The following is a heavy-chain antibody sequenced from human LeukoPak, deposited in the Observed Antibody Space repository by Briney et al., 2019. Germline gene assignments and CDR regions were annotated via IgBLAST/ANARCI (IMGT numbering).Heavy chain of an antibody. J-gene: IGHJ5*02. CDR1: GFTFSSYA. Sequence: GGSLRLSCAASGFTFSSYAMHWVRQAPGKGLEWVAVILYDGSNKYYADSVKGRFTISRDNSKNTLYLQMNSLRAEDTAVYYCARGAAGVLGYCSSTSCYNWFDPWGQGTLVTVSS. D-gene: IGHD2-2*01. CDR3: ARGAAGVLGYCSSTSCYNWFDP. CDR2: ILYDGSNK. V-gene: IGHV3-30-3*01.